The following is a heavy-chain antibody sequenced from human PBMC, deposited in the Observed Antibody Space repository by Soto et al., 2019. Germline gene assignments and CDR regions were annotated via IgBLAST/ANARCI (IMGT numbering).Heavy chain of an antibody. CDR3: ALRGYSGSYWLDY. Sequence: QVQLVESGGGVVQPGRSLRLSCAASGFTFSSYGMHWVRQAPGKGLEWVAVISYDGSNKYYADSVKGRFTISRDNSKNTLYRQMNSLRAEDTAVYYCALRGYSGSYWLDYWGQGTLVTVSS. J-gene: IGHJ4*02. CDR1: GFTFSSYG. D-gene: IGHD1-26*01. V-gene: IGHV3-30*03. CDR2: ISYDGSNK.